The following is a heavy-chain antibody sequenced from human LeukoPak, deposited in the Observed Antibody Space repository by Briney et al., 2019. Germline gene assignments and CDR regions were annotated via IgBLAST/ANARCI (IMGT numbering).Heavy chain of an antibody. D-gene: IGHD3-10*01. CDR2: MNPNSGNT. CDR3: VRLFVQEPSGWFDP. Sequence: ASVKVSCKTSGYSFSSYEINWVRQPPGQGLEWMGWMNPNSGNTAYAQKFQGRITMTRDASIRTAYMELNSLRSEDPAVYYCVRLFVQEPSGWFDPWGQGTLVTVS. CDR1: GYSFSSYE. V-gene: IGHV1-8*01. J-gene: IGHJ5*02.